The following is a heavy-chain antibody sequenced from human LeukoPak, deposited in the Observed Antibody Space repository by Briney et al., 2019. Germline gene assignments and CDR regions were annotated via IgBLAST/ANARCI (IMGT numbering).Heavy chain of an antibody. D-gene: IGHD6-13*01. CDR2: ISTISGSGPGT. V-gene: IGHV3-23*01. CDR1: GFTFSNYA. J-gene: IGHJ4*02. Sequence: GESLKISCAASGFTFSNYAMSWVRQAPGKGLEWVSAISTISGSGPGTYYADSVKGRFTISRDKSKNTLYLQMNSLRAEDTAVYYCAKAPIGYSSSWYYFDYWGQGTLVTVSS. CDR3: AKAPIGYSSSWYYFDY.